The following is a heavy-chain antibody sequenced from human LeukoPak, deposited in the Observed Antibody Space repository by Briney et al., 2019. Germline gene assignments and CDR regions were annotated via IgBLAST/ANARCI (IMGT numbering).Heavy chain of an antibody. Sequence: ASVKVSCQASGYTFTGHYMHWLRQAPGQGLEWMGWIKSDNGDTGSAQKFRGRVTITRDTSITTVYMELSRLTSDDTAVYYCAREGMNTVTGSPDKDFDHWGQGTLVTVSS. CDR2: IKSDNGDT. J-gene: IGHJ4*02. V-gene: IGHV1-2*02. CDR3: AREGMNTVTGSPDKDFDH. D-gene: IGHD4-11*01. CDR1: GYTFTGHY.